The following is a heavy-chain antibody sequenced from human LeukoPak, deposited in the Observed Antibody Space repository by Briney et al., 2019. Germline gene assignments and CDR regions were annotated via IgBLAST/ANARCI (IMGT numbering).Heavy chain of an antibody. CDR2: MNPNSGNT. CDR1: GYTFTSYD. J-gene: IGHJ6*03. V-gene: IGHV1-8*01. D-gene: IGHD3-22*01. CDR3: ARDGTYYYDSSGYYQSKYYYYMDV. Sequence: ASVTVSCKASGYTFTSYDINWVRQATGQGLEWMGWMNPNSGNTGYAQKFQGRVTMTRDTSTSTVYMELSSLRSEDTAVYYCARDGTYYYDSSGYYQSKYYYYMDVWGKGTTVTISS.